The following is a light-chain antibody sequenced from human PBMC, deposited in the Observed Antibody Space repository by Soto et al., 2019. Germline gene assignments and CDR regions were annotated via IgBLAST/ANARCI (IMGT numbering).Light chain of an antibody. CDR3: QQSYSTTLT. CDR2: AAS. V-gene: IGKV1-39*01. CDR1: QSISSY. J-gene: IGKJ4*01. Sequence: DIQMTQSPSSLSASVGYIFTITCRASQSISSYLNWYQKKQGKAPKLLIYAASSLQSGVPSRLSGSGYGTDFTLTISSMQTEEFETYYCQQSYSTTLTFGGGTKVDI.